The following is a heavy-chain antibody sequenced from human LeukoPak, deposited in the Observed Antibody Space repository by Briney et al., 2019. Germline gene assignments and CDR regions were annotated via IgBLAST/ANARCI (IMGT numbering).Heavy chain of an antibody. CDR1: GFTFSTYH. J-gene: IGHJ4*02. V-gene: IGHV3-23*01. CDR3: AKSSRYSSGAGYYFDY. D-gene: IGHD6-19*01. Sequence: GGSLRLSCGASGFTFSTYHMNWVRQAPGKGLEWVSAISGSGGSTYYADSVKGRFTISRDNSKNTLYLQMNSLRAEDTAVYYCAKSSRYSSGAGYYFDYWGQGTLVTVSS. CDR2: ISGSGGST.